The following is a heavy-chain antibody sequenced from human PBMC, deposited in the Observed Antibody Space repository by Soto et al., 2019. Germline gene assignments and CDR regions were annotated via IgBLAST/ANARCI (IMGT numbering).Heavy chain of an antibody. CDR3: AKDTALEVVVAAIVRWPSDY. CDR2: ISGSGGST. V-gene: IGHV3-23*01. D-gene: IGHD2-15*01. Sequence: GGSLRLSCAASGFTFSSYAMSWVRQAPGKGLEWVSAISGSGGSTYYADSVKGRFTISRDNSKNTLYLQMNSLRAEDTAVYYCAKDTALEVVVAAIVRWPSDYWGQGTLVTVSS. CDR1: GFTFSSYA. J-gene: IGHJ4*02.